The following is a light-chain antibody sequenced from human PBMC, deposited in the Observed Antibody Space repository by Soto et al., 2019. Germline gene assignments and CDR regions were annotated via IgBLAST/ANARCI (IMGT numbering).Light chain of an antibody. CDR3: QQHNNWPPFT. CDR1: QSVSSN. V-gene: IGKV3-15*01. CDR2: GAS. J-gene: IGKJ2*01. Sequence: IVMTQSPVTLSVSPGERATLSCRASQSVSSNLAWYQQKPGQAPRLLIYGASTRATGIPARFSGSGSGTEFTLTISSLQSEDFAVYYCQQHNNWPPFTFGQGTKLEIK.